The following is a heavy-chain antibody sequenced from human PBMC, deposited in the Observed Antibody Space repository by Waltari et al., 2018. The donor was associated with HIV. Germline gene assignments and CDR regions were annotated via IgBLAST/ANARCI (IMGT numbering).Heavy chain of an antibody. CDR2: IYHSGST. CDR1: GYSISSGYY. Sequence: QVQLQESGPGLVKPSETLSLTCAVSGYSISSGYYWGWIRQPPGKGLEWIGSIYHSGSTDYNPSLKSRVTISVDTSKNQFSLKLSSVTAADTAVYYCARLTFGDGMDVWGQGTTVTVSS. V-gene: IGHV4-38-2*01. D-gene: IGHD3-10*01. CDR3: ARLTFGDGMDV. J-gene: IGHJ6*02.